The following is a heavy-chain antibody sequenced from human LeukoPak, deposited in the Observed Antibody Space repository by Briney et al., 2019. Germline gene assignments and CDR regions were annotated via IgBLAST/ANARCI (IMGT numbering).Heavy chain of an antibody. J-gene: IGHJ4*02. D-gene: IGHD6-13*01. CDR3: ARSTAAAVQGHYQGLGYYFDY. CDR1: GYTFTSYY. Sequence: VASVKVSCKASGYTFTSYYMHWVRQAPGQGLEWMGIINPSGGSTSHAQKFQGRVTMTRDTSTSTVYMELSSLRSEDTAVYYCARSTAAAVQGHYQGLGYYFDYWGQGTLVTVSS. CDR2: INPSGGST. V-gene: IGHV1-46*01.